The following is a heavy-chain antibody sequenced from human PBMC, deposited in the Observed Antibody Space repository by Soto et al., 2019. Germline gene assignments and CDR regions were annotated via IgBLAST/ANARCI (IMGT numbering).Heavy chain of an antibody. D-gene: IGHD6-19*01. CDR2: IGVSGSTT. V-gene: IGHV3-23*01. CDR1: GLTFSSYA. CDR3: VREQWLVSSWYFDF. J-gene: IGHJ2*01. Sequence: PGGSLRLSWAASGLTFSSYAMSWVRQAPGKGLEWVSAIGVSGSTTFYADSVNGRFTISKDNSKNTLYLQMNSLRVEDTALYFCVREQWLVSSWYFDFWGRGTLVTFSS.